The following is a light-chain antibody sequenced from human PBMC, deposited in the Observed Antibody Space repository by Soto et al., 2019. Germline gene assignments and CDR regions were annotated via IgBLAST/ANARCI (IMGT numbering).Light chain of an antibody. Sequence: EIVLTQSPGTLSLSPGERATLSCRASQSVSSSYFAWYQQKPGQATRPLIYGASSRAIGIPDRFSGSGSGTYFTLTISRLAPEDFAVYYCQQYGSSPWTFGQGTKVEI. CDR1: QSVSSSY. CDR3: QQYGSSPWT. J-gene: IGKJ1*01. V-gene: IGKV3-20*01. CDR2: GAS.